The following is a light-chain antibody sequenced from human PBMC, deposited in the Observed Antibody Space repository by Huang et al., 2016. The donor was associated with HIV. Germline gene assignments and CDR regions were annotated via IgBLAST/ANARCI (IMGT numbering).Light chain of an antibody. CDR1: QSVSIN. V-gene: IGKV3-15*01. Sequence: EIVMTQSPATLSVSPGERATLSCRASQSVSINLAWYQQKPGQSPRLLIYGASTRATAVPARFRGSGSGTEFTLTISSLQSEDFAFYYCQQYDNWPPYTFGQGTKLEIK. CDR2: GAS. CDR3: QQYDNWPPYT. J-gene: IGKJ2*01.